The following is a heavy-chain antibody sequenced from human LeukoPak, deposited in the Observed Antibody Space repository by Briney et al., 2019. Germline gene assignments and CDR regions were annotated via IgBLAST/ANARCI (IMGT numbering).Heavy chain of an antibody. V-gene: IGHV3-23*01. CDR3: ARAYYDILTGYPEYFDY. D-gene: IGHD3-9*01. CDR2: ISGSGGST. J-gene: IGHJ4*02. CDR1: GFTFTSYA. Sequence: GGSLRLSCAASGFTFTSYAMNWVRQAPGKGLEWVSGISGSGGSTYYADSVKGRFSISRDNSKNTLYLQMNSLRAEDTAVYYCARAYYDILTGYPEYFDYWGQGTLVTVSS.